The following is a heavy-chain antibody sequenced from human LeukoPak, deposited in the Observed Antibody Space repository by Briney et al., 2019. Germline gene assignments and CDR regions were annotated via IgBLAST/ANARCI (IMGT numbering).Heavy chain of an antibody. Sequence: SQTLSLTCAISGDSVSSNGAAWNWFRQSPSRGLEWLGRTYYRSKWYSDYAVSVKGRITINPDTSKNQFSLQLNSVTPEDTAVYFCARDYDQHDAFDIWGQGTMVTVSS. V-gene: IGHV6-1*01. CDR1: GDSVSSNGAA. J-gene: IGHJ3*02. CDR3: ARDYDQHDAFDI. CDR2: TYYRSKWYS. D-gene: IGHD3-22*01.